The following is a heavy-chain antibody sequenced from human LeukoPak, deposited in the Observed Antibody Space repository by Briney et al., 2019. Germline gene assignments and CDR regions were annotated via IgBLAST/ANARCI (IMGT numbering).Heavy chain of an antibody. CDR2: ISSSSSYI. CDR3: ARDLSLDDSIPDAFDI. CDR1: GFTFSTYS. D-gene: IGHD3-22*01. V-gene: IGHV3-21*01. Sequence: PGGSLRLSCAASGFTFSTYSMNWVRQAPGKGLEWVSSISSSSSYIYYAASVKGRFTISRDNAKNSLYLQMNSLRADDTAVYFCARDLSLDDSIPDAFDIWGQGTIVTVSS. J-gene: IGHJ3*02.